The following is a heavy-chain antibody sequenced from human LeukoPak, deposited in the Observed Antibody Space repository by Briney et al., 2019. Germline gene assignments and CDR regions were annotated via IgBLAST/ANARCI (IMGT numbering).Heavy chain of an antibody. V-gene: IGHV3-53*01. Sequence: GGSLRLSCAASGFTVSSNYMSWVRQAPGKELEWVSVIYSGGSTYYADSVKGRFTISRDNSKNTLYLQMNSLRAEDTAVYYCARRDPGSYSDYWGQGTLVTVSS. D-gene: IGHD1-26*01. CDR2: IYSGGST. CDR1: GFTVSSNY. CDR3: ARRDPGSYSDY. J-gene: IGHJ4*02.